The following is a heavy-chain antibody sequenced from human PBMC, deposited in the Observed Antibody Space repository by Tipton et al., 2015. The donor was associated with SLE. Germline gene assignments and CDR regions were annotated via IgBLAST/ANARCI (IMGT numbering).Heavy chain of an antibody. CDR1: GGAIGSSDYY. J-gene: IGHJ5*02. CDR2: FHYSGHT. CDR3: ARGAIAVAGSGWFDP. V-gene: IGHV4-39*07. D-gene: IGHD6-19*01. Sequence: TLSLTCTVSGGAIGSSDYYWAWIRQPPGKGLEWIGSFHYSGHTYYSPSLKSRVTTSVDTSKSQISLKVYSVTAADTAVYYCARGAIAVAGSGWFDPWGQGTLVIVSS.